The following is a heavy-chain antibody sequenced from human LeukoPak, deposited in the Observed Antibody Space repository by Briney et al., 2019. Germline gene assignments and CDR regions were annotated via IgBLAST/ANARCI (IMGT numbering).Heavy chain of an antibody. J-gene: IGHJ5*02. CDR1: GVSISSGGYY. V-gene: IGHV4-30-2*01. D-gene: IGHD1-1*01. CDR3: AREYTTGTTPWFDP. CDR2: IYHSGST. Sequence: PSQTLSLTCTVSGVSISSGGYYWSWIRQAPGKGLEWIGYIYHSGSTYYNPSLKSRVTISVDRSKNQFSLKLSSVTAADTAVYYCAREYTTGTTPWFDPWGQGTLVTVSS.